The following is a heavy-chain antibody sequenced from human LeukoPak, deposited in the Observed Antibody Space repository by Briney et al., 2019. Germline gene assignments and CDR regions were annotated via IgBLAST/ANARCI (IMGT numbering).Heavy chain of an antibody. CDR2: IYYSGST. D-gene: IGHD6-19*01. CDR3: ARDQGRWLVRTFDY. CDR1: DGSISSSSYY. V-gene: IGHV4-39*07. Sequence: LSLTCTVSDGSISSSSYYWGWLRQPPGKGLEWIGNIYYSGSTYYNPSLKSRVTISVDTSKNQFSLKLSSVTAADTAVYYCARDQGRWLVRTFDYWGQGTLVTVSS. J-gene: IGHJ4*02.